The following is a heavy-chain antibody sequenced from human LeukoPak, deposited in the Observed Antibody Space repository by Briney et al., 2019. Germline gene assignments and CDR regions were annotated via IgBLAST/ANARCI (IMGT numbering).Heavy chain of an antibody. CDR1: GFTFSSYT. V-gene: IGHV3-21*01. CDR2: ISGSNSYI. J-gene: IGHJ4*02. Sequence: GGSLGLSCAASGFTFSSYTMHWIRQAPGKGLEWVSSISGSNSYIFYADSVKGRFTVSRDNAKDSLYLQMNSLRAEDTAVYYCARALTTLTYEGYWGQGTLVTVSS. CDR3: ARALTTLTYEGY. D-gene: IGHD1-1*01.